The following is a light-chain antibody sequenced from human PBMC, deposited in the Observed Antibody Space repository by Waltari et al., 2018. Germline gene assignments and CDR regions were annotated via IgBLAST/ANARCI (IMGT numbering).Light chain of an antibody. J-gene: IGLJ1*01. CDR2: ANN. Sequence: QSVLTQPPSVSGAPGQRVTISCTGSSSNIGTGYDVHWYQQLPGTAPHLLIYANNKRPSGVPDRFSGSKSGTSASLAITGLQAEDEADYYCQSYDSSLSGYVFGTGTKVTVL. CDR3: QSYDSSLSGYV. V-gene: IGLV1-40*01. CDR1: SSNIGTGYD.